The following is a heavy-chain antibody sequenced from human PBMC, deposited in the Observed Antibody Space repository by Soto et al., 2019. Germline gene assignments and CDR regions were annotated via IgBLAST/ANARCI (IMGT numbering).Heavy chain of an antibody. V-gene: IGHV5-51*01. CDR2: IHPGDSET. D-gene: IGHD3-22*01. J-gene: IGHJ6*02. Sequence: GESLKISCKGSGYSFSTHWIGWVRQMPGKGLEWMGIIHPGDSETTYNPSSQGQVTISADKSINTAYLQWSSLKASDTAMYYCARVDSGGYNYYYYGMDAWGQGTTVTVSS. CDR3: ARVDSGGYNYYYYGMDA. CDR1: GYSFSTHW.